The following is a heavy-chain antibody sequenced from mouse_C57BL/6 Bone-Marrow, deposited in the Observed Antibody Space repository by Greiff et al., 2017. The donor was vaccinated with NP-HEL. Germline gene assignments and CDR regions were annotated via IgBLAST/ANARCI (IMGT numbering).Heavy chain of an antibody. D-gene: IGHD1-1*01. CDR2: IDPETGGT. Sequence: VQLQQSGAELVRPGASVTLSCKASGYTFTDYEMHWVKQTPVHGLEWIGAIDPETGGTAYNQKFKGKAILTADKSSSPAYMELRSLTSENSAVYYCTITAIPTFYYFDYWGQGTTLTVSS. CDR3: TITAIPTFYYFDY. J-gene: IGHJ2*01. V-gene: IGHV1-15*01. CDR1: GYTFTDYE.